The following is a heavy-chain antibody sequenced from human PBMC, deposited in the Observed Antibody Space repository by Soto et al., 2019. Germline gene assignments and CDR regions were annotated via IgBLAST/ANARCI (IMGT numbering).Heavy chain of an antibody. CDR2: IYPGDSDT. V-gene: IGHV5-51*01. D-gene: IGHD6-6*01. Sequence: PGESLKISCKGSGYSFASYWIGWVRQLPGKDLEWMGIIYPGDSDTRYSPSFQGQVTISADRSLRTAYLQWTSLKASDTALYYCARTRSFTLGFYYYGMDVWGQGTTVTVSS. CDR1: GYSFASYW. J-gene: IGHJ6*02. CDR3: ARTRSFTLGFYYYGMDV.